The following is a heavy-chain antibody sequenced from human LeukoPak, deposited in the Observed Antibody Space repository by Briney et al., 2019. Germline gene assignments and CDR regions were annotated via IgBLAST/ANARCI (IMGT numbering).Heavy chain of an antibody. CDR2: ISGSGAST. V-gene: IGHV3-23*01. D-gene: IGHD3-10*01. CDR3: AKVLGRLLWFGEFDY. CDR1: GFTLSTNA. J-gene: IGHJ4*02. Sequence: AGGSLRLSCLTSGFTLSTNAMSWVRQAPGKGLEWISGISGSGASTYYADSVKGRFTISRDDSRNTLYLQMNSLRGDDTAVYYCAKVLGRLLWFGEFDYWGQGTLVTVSS.